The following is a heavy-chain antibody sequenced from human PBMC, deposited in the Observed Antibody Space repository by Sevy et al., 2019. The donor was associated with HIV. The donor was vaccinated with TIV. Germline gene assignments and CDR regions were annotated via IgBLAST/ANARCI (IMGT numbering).Heavy chain of an antibody. V-gene: IGHV1-3*04. CDR3: ARGKGGIFGVVVGQFDS. CDR1: GYSFTNYA. D-gene: IGHD3-3*01. CDR2: IKTDNGNT. J-gene: IGHJ4*02. Sequence: ASVKVSCKASGYSFTNYAIHWVRQAPGQGLECMGWIKTDNGNTKYSQRFQGRVTITRDTSATTAYMEMSSLRYDDTALYFCARGKGGIFGVVVGQFDSWGQGTLVTVSS.